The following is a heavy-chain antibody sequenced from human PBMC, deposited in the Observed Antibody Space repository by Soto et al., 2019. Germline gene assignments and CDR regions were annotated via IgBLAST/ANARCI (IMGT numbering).Heavy chain of an antibody. CDR3: ARDVVTIFGVVTRWFDP. Sequence: QVQLVQSGAEVKKPGSSVNVSCKASGGTFSSYAISWVRQAPGQGLEWMGGIIPIFGTANYAQKFQGRVTITADESTSTAYMELSSLRSEDTAVYYCARDVVTIFGVVTRWFDPWGQGTLVTVSS. V-gene: IGHV1-69*12. CDR1: GGTFSSYA. J-gene: IGHJ5*02. CDR2: IIPIFGTA. D-gene: IGHD3-3*01.